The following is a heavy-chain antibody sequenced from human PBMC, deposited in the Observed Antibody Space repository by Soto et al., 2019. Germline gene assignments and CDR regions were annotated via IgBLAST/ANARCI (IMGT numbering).Heavy chain of an antibody. CDR1: GFTFSSYG. Sequence: PGGSLRLSCAAWGFTFSSYGMHWVGQAPGKGLEWVAVISYDGSNKYYADSVRGRFTISRDNSKNTLYLQMNSLRAEDTAVYYCAKDRGIRNGSRSHNDFCGQGTMVTVSS. V-gene: IGHV3-30*18. CDR2: ISYDGSNK. CDR3: AKDRGIRNGSRSHNDF. J-gene: IGHJ4*02. D-gene: IGHD3-10*01.